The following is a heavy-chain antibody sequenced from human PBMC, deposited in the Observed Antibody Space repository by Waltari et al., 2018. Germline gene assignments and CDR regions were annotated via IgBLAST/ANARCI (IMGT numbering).Heavy chain of an antibody. CDR3: VRDHWGPDY. V-gene: IGHV3-7*01. D-gene: IGHD7-27*01. J-gene: IGHJ4*02. CDR2: IDKEGRDN. CDR1: GFTFTDDW. Sequence: EVHLVESGGGLVQPGGSLRLSCAASGFTFTDDWMTWIRQAPGMGPEWVANIDKEGRDNNYVDDVKGRFTISRDNAKDSVYLQMNSLRADDTAMYYCVRDHWGPDYWGQGTLVTVSS.